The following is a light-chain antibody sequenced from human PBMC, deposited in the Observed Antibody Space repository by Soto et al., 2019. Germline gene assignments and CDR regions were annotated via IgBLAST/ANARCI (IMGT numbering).Light chain of an antibody. CDR2: DAS. V-gene: IGKV3-11*01. CDR3: QQRSNWPRT. CDR1: QSVSRY. J-gene: IGKJ1*01. Sequence: EIVFTQSPATLSLTPGERSTLSCRASQSVSRYLACYQQKPDQAPRLPIYDASNIAPGVPARFSGSGSGTDFTLTISSLGPEEFAVYYCQQRSNWPRTFGQGSKVEI.